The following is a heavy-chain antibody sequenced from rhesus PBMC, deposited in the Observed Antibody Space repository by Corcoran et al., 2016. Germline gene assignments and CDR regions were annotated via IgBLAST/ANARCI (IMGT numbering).Heavy chain of an antibody. CDR2: IYGSGSST. CDR1: GGSISSSY. J-gene: IGHJ1*01. D-gene: IGHD6-25*01. Sequence: QLQLQESGPGLVKPSETLSVTCAVSGGSISSSYWSWIRQAPGKGLEWIGYIYGSGSSTNYNPSLKSRVTLSVDTSKDQLSLKLSSVTTADTAVYYWAREAYSGSWNAEYFEFWGQGALVTVSS. V-gene: IGHV4-169*02. CDR3: AREAYSGSWNAEYFEF.